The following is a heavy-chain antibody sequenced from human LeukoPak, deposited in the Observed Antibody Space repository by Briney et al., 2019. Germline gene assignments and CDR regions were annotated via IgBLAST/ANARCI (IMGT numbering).Heavy chain of an antibody. J-gene: IGHJ6*02. D-gene: IGHD6-13*01. V-gene: IGHV3-66*01. CDR1: GFTVSSNY. CDR3: AKNRKSSSSRLDV. Sequence: PGGSLRLSCAASGFTVSSNYMSWVRQAPGKGLEWVSVIYSGGSTYYADSVKGRFTISRDNSKNTLYLQMNSLRAEDTAVYYCAKNRKSSSSRLDVWGQGTTVTVSS. CDR2: IYSGGST.